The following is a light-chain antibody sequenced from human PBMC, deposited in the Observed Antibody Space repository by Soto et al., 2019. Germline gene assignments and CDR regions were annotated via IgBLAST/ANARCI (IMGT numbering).Light chain of an antibody. CDR1: QSISSY. CDR3: QQSYRTPPT. J-gene: IGKJ4*01. Sequence: DIQMPQSPSSLSASVGDRVTITCGASQSISSYLNWYQQKPGKAPKLLIYAASSLQRGVPSRFSGGGSGTDFTLTISSLQPEDFATYFCQQSYRTPPTFGGGTKVEI. CDR2: AAS. V-gene: IGKV1-39*01.